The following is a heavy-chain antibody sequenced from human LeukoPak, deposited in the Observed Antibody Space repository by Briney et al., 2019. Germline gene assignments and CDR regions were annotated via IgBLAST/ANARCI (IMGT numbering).Heavy chain of an antibody. CDR3: ETGSSWYVDY. D-gene: IGHD6-13*01. J-gene: IGHJ4*02. CDR1: GGSISSGSYY. CDR2: IYTSGST. Sequence: SQTLSLTCTVSGGSISSGSYYWSWIRQPAGKGLEWIGRIYTSGSTNYNPSLKSRVTISVDTSKNQFSLKLSSVTAADTAVYYCETGSSWYVDYWGQGTLVTVSS. V-gene: IGHV4-61*02.